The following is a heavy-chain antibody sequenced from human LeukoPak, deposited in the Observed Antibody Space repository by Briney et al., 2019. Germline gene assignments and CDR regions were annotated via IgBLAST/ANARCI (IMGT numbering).Heavy chain of an antibody. CDR3: AREVVAATSYFDY. Sequence: GGSLRLSCAASGFTFSSYAMSWVRQAPGKGLEWVAVIWYDGSDKYYADSLRGRFTISRDNSKNTLYLQMNSLRAEDTAVYYCAREVVAATSYFDYWGQGTLVTVSS. V-gene: IGHV3-33*08. D-gene: IGHD2-15*01. J-gene: IGHJ4*02. CDR1: GFTFSSYA. CDR2: IWYDGSDK.